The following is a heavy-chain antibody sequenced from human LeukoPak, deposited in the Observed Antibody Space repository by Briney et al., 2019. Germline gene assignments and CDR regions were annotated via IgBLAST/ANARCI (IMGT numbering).Heavy chain of an antibody. CDR2: ISGSGGST. Sequence: GGTLRLSCAASGFTFSSYGMSWVRHAPGKGLEWVSAISGSGGSTYYADSVKGRFTTSRDNSKNTLYLQMNSLRAEDPAVYYCAKAGAGLQEWYYYYMDVWGKGTTVTISS. CDR3: AKAGAGLQEWYYYYMDV. V-gene: IGHV3-23*01. J-gene: IGHJ6*03. D-gene: IGHD4-11*01. CDR1: GFTFSSYG.